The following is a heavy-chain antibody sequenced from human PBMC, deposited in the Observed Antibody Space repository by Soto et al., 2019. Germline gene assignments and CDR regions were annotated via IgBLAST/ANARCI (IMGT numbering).Heavy chain of an antibody. CDR1: GFTFNSNS. CDR2: ITSSSSTI. J-gene: IGHJ4*02. Sequence: GGSLRRSFSASGFTFNSNSRNWVRQGTGKGLDWISYITSSSSTIYYADSVKGRFTISRDNAKNSLYLQMNSLRDDDTAVYYCARGRVGSAYFDYWGQGALVTVSS. CDR3: ARGRVGSAYFDY. V-gene: IGHV3-48*02. D-gene: IGHD1-26*01.